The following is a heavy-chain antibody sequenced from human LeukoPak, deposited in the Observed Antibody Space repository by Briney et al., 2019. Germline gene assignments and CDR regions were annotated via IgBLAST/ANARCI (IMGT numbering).Heavy chain of an antibody. CDR3: AKTPYYDSTGYYHYYYYAMDV. D-gene: IGHD3-22*01. CDR2: ISAGGSNT. J-gene: IGHJ6*02. V-gene: IGHV3-23*01. CDR1: GFTFDKYA. Sequence: GGSLRLSCAASGFTFDKYAMTWVRQAPGKGLEWFSAISAGGSNTYYADSVKGRFTISRDTSKNALYLQMHSLRAEDTAVYYCAKTPYYDSTGYYHYYYYAMDVWGQGTTVTVSS.